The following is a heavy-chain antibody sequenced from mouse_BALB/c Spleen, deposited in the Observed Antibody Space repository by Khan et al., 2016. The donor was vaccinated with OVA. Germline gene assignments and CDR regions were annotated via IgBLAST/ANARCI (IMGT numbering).Heavy chain of an antibody. CDR1: GYTFTSYW. CDR2: INPSTDYT. CDR3: TNHGSSSGWFTY. D-gene: IGHD1-1*01. J-gene: IGHJ3*01. Sequence: QVQLQQSGAELAKPGASVKMSCKASGYTFTSYWMHWVKQRPGQGLEWIGYINPSTDYTEYNQKFKDKATLTADKSSSTAYMQLTSLTSEDSVVYYCTNHGSSSGWFTYWGQGTLVTVSA. V-gene: IGHV1-7*01.